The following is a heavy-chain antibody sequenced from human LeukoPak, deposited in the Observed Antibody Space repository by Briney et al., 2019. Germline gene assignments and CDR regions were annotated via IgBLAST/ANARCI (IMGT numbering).Heavy chain of an antibody. J-gene: IGHJ1*01. Sequence: SVKVSCKASGYTFTGYYMHWVRQAPGQGLEWMGGIIPIFGTANYAQKFQGRVTITTDESTSTAYMELSSLRSEDTAVYYCARGAPVVVPSDYGPGYFRLWGQGTLVTVSS. CDR2: IIPIFGTA. V-gene: IGHV1-69*05. CDR1: GYTFTGYY. D-gene: IGHD2-15*01. CDR3: ARGAPVVVPSDYGPGYFRL.